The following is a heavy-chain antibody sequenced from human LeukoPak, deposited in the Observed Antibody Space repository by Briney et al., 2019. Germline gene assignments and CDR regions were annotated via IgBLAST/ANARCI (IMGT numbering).Heavy chain of an antibody. CDR3: VRGYFYYMDV. CDR2: INNSGNII. J-gene: IGHJ6*03. D-gene: IGHD2-21*01. V-gene: IGHV3-48*02. Sequence: PGGSLRLSCAASGFTFSSFSMHWVRQAPGTGLECVAYINNSGNIIYYADSVKGRFAISRDNAKNSVYLQMNSLRDGDTPVYYCVRGYFYYMDVWGKGTTVTVSS. CDR1: GFTFSSFS.